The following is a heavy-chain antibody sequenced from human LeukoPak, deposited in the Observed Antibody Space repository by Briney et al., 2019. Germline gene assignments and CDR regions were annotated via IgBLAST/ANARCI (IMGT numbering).Heavy chain of an antibody. CDR1: GYTLTELS. D-gene: IGHD2-15*01. Sequence: ASVKVSCKVSGYTLTELSMHWVRQAPGKGLEWMGGFDPEDGETIYAQKFQGRVTMTEDTSTDTAYMELSRLRSDDTAVYYCARENGVVVVAAGWFDPWGQGTLVTVSS. V-gene: IGHV1-24*01. CDR2: FDPEDGET. CDR3: ARENGVVVVAAGWFDP. J-gene: IGHJ5*02.